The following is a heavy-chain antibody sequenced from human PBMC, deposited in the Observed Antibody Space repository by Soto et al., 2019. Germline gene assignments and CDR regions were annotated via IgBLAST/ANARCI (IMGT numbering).Heavy chain of an antibody. J-gene: IGHJ4*02. Sequence: EVQLVESGGGLVQPGGSLRLSCAASGFTFSSYWMSWVRQAPGKGLEWVANIKQDGSEKYYVDSVMGRFTISRDNAQNPLYLQMNSLRAEVTAVYYCARGLRSGWSRDWGQGTLVTVSS. V-gene: IGHV3-7*03. D-gene: IGHD6-19*01. CDR2: IKQDGSEK. CDR3: ARGLRSGWSRD. CDR1: GFTFSSYW.